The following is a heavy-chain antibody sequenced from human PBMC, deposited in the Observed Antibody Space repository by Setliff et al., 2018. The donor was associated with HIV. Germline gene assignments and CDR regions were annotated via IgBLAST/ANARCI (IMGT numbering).Heavy chain of an antibody. D-gene: IGHD3-10*01. V-gene: IGHV4-31*03. CDR3: ASPKERYYYGSGTNVREYYGMDV. Sequence: SETLSLTCTVSGGSISSGGYYCSWIRQHPGKGLEWIGYIHHSGGTTYYNPSPKSRITISVDTSKNHFSLKVNSVTAADTAVYYCASPKERYYYGSGTNVREYYGMDVWGQGTTVTVSS. J-gene: IGHJ6*02. CDR1: GGSISSGGYY. CDR2: IHHSGGTT.